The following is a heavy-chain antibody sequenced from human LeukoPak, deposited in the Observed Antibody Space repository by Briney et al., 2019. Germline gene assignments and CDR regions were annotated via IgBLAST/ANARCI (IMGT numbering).Heavy chain of an antibody. Sequence: GRSLRLSCAASVFTFDDYAMHSVRQAPGKGLEGVSGICWNSGSIGYADSVKGRFTISRDNAKNSLYLQMNSLRAEDTALYYCAKAGDYDSSGYNWFDPWGQGTLVTVSS. D-gene: IGHD3-22*01. CDR3: AKAGDYDSSGYNWFDP. J-gene: IGHJ5*02. V-gene: IGHV3-9*01. CDR2: ICWNSGSI. CDR1: VFTFDDYA.